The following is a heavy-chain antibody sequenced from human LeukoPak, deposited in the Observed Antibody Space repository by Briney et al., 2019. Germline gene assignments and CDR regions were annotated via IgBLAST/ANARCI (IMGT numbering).Heavy chain of an antibody. V-gene: IGHV3-48*03. CDR1: GFTFSSYE. CDR3: ACLIVGATPSFDY. J-gene: IGHJ4*02. D-gene: IGHD1-26*01. Sequence: GGSLRLSCAASGFTFSSYEMNWVRQAPGKGLEWASYISSSGSTIYYADSVKGRFTISRDDAKNSLCLQMNSLRAEDTAVYYCACLIVGATPSFDYWGQGTLVTVSS. CDR2: ISSSGSTI.